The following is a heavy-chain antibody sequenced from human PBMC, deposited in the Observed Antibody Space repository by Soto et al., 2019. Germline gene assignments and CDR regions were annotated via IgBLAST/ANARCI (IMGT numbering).Heavy chain of an antibody. CDR1: GFTFSSYA. J-gene: IGHJ6*01. D-gene: IGHD2-15*01. V-gene: IGHV3-30-3*01. CDR3: ARAGCDGGTCYTLVGRGYGMDV. CDR2: ISYDGNNK. Sequence: QVQLVESGGGVVQPGRSLRLSCAASGFTFSSYAMYWVRQAPGKGLEWVAVISYDGNNKHYADSVKGRFTIARDNSKNTLYLQMNSLRAEDTAVYYCARAGCDGGTCYTLVGRGYGMDVW.